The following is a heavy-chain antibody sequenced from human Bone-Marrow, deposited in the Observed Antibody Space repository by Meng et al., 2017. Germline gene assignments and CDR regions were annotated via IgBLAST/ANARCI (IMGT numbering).Heavy chain of an antibody. CDR3: ARERLDIEAAAALGYFDY. D-gene: IGHD6-13*01. CDR1: GFTFSSYA. J-gene: IGHJ4*02. Sequence: GESLKISCAASGFTFSSYAMSWVRQAPGKGLEWVSAISGSGGSTYYADSVKGRFTISRDNAKNSLYLQMNSLRAEDTAVYYCARERLDIEAAAALGYFDYWGQGTLVTVSS. V-gene: IGHV3-23*01. CDR2: ISGSGGST.